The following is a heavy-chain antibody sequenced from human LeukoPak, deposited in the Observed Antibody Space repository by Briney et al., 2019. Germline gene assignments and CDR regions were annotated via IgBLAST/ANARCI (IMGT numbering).Heavy chain of an antibody. CDR1: GFTFSSYS. D-gene: IGHD3-10*01. V-gene: IGHV3-48*01. CDR2: ISSSSSTI. Sequence: TGGSLRLSCAASGFTFSSYSMTWVRQAPGKGLEWVSYISSSSSTIYYADSVKGRFTISRDNAKNSLYLQMNSLRAEDTAVYYCARDLGYGVTEDYYYYGMDVWGQGTTVTVSS. CDR3: ARDLGYGVTEDYYYYGMDV. J-gene: IGHJ6*02.